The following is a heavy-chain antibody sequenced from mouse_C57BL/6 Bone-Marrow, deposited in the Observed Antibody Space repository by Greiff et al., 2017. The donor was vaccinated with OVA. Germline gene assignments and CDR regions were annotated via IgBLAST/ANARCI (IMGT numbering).Heavy chain of an antibody. Sequence: EVKLMESGPGLVKPSPSLSLTCSVTGYSFTSGYYWNWNRQFPGNQLEWMGYIRYDGSNNYNPSLKNRISITRDPSKNQCFLKLKSVTTEDTATYYYARETVGAMDYWGQGTSVTVSS. J-gene: IGHJ4*01. CDR2: IRYDGSN. V-gene: IGHV3-6*01. CDR1: GYSFTSGYY. CDR3: ARETVGAMDY. D-gene: IGHD1-1*01.